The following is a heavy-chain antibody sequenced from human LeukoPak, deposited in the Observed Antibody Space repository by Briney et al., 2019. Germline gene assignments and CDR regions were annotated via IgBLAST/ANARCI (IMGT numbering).Heavy chain of an antibody. D-gene: IGHD6-13*01. V-gene: IGHV4-59*11. Sequence: TSETLSLTCTVSGXSISSHYWAWIRQPPGKGLQSIGYISYTGSTNYNPSLKSRVTISLDTSKNQFSLKLRSVTAADTAVYYCAREGYSSNWYGYWGQGTLVTVSS. CDR1: GXSISSHY. J-gene: IGHJ5*01. CDR3: AREGYSSNWYGY. CDR2: ISYTGST.